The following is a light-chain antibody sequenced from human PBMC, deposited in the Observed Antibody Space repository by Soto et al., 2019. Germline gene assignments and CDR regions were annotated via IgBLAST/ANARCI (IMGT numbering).Light chain of an antibody. Sequence: DIQMTQSPSTLSASVGDRVTITCRASQSISSWLAWYQQKPGKAPKLLIYKASSLESGVPSRFSGSGSGTEFTLTIHSLQPDDFATYYCQQYNSYPWTFGQGTKVEIK. CDR1: QSISSW. CDR2: KAS. J-gene: IGKJ1*01. CDR3: QQYNSYPWT. V-gene: IGKV1-5*03.